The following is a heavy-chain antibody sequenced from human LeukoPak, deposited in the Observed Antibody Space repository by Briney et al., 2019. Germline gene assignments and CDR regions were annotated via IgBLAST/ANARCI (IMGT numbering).Heavy chain of an antibody. CDR3: ASTPTVYYYYMDV. V-gene: IGHV4-38-2*01. Sequence: SETLSLTCAVSGYSISSGYYWGWIRQPPGKGLEWIGSIYHSGNTYYNPSLKSRVTISVDTSKNQFSLKLSSVTAADTAMYYCASTPTVYYYYMDVWAKGPRSPSP. J-gene: IGHJ6*03. CDR1: GYSISSGYY. D-gene: IGHD1-14*01. CDR2: IYHSGNT.